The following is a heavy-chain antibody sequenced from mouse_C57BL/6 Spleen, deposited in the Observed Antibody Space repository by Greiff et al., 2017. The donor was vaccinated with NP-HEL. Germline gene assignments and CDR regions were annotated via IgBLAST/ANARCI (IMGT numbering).Heavy chain of an antibody. CDR3: ARGYSNYEGGAMDY. CDR2: ISYSGST. CDR1: GYSITSGYD. Sequence: EVQLQESGPGMVKPSQSLSLTCTVTGYSITSGYDWHWIRHFPGNKLEWMGYISYSGSTNYNPSLKSRISITHDTSKNHFFLKLNSVTTEDTATYYCARGYSNYEGGAMDYWGQGTSVTVSS. J-gene: IGHJ4*01. V-gene: IGHV3-1*01. D-gene: IGHD2-5*01.